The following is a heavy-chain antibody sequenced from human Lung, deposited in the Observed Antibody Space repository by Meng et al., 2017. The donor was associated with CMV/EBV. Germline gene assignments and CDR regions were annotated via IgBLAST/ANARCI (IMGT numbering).Heavy chain of an antibody. J-gene: IGHJ4*02. V-gene: IGHV4-39*07. CDR3: AREVYYYGSGRDY. Sequence: GSLRLSCTVSGGSISSSSYYWGWIRQPPGKGLEWIGSIYYSGSTYYNPSLKSRVTISVDTSKNQFSLKPSSVTAADTAVYYCAREVYYYGSGRDYWGQGTLVTVPS. CDR1: GGSISSSSYY. CDR2: IYYSGST. D-gene: IGHD3-10*01.